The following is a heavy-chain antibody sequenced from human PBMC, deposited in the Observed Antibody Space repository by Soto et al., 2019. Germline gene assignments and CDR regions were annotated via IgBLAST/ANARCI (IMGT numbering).Heavy chain of an antibody. CDR3: TRDSDIVVVPAAINNYYYGMDV. CDR2: IRSKAYGGTT. Sequence: GSLRLSCTASGFTFGDYAMSWFRQAPGKGLEWVGFIRSKAYGGTTEYAASVKGRFTISRDDSKSIAYLQMNSLKTEDTAVYYCTRDSDIVVVPAAINNYYYGMDVWGQGTTVTVSS. CDR1: GFTFGDYA. D-gene: IGHD2-2*02. V-gene: IGHV3-49*03. J-gene: IGHJ6*02.